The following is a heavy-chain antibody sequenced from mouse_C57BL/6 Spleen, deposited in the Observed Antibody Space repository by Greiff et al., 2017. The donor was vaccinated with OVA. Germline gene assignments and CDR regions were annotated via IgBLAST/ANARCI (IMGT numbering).Heavy chain of an antibody. J-gene: IGHJ3*01. CDR2: IRNKANNHAT. Sequence: EVMLVESGGGLVQPGGSMKLSCAASGFTFSDAWMDWVRQSPEKGLEWVAEIRNKANNHATYYAESVKGRFTISRDDSKSSVYLQMNSLRAEDTGIYYCTLYGSSWGFAYWGQGTLVTVSA. D-gene: IGHD1-1*01. CDR1: GFTFSDAW. CDR3: TLYGSSWGFAY. V-gene: IGHV6-6*01.